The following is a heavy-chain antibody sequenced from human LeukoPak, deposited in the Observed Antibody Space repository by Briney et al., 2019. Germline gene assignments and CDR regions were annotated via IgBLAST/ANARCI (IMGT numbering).Heavy chain of an antibody. D-gene: IGHD1-1*01. CDR1: GYTFTGYY. Sequence: ASVKVSCKASGYTFTGYYMHWVRQAPGQGLEWMGWINPNSGGTNYAQKFQGRVTMTRDTSISTAYMELSRLRSDDTAVYYCATTGTTAGRWYYYGMDVWGQGTTVTVSS. V-gene: IGHV1-2*02. J-gene: IGHJ6*02. CDR2: INPNSGGT. CDR3: ATTGTTAGRWYYYGMDV.